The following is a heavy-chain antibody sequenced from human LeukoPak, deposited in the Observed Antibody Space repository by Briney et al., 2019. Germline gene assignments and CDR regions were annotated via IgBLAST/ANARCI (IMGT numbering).Heavy chain of an antibody. V-gene: IGHV3-53*01. CDR3: TKTGGPWD. D-gene: IGHD7-27*01. CDR1: GFTVSNSF. CDR2: IYSDGTS. Sequence: GGSLRLSCAASGFTVSNSFMSWIRQAPGKGLEWVSVIYSDGTSYYADSVKARFSISRNNSKNSLYLQMNSLRVEDTAMYYCTKTGGPWDWGQGTLVTVSS. J-gene: IGHJ4*02.